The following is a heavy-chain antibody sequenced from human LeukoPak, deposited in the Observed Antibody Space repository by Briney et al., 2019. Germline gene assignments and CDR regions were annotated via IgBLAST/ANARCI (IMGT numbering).Heavy chain of an antibody. CDR3: ARGLSVGATPN. CDR1: GFTFSSYS. J-gene: IGHJ4*02. D-gene: IGHD1-26*01. Sequence: PGGSLRLSCAASGFTFSSYSMMWVRQAPGKGLEWVSYISSSSTTIHYADSVKGRFTISRDNAKNTLYLQMSSLRAEDTAVYYCARGLSVGATPNWGQGTLVTVSS. V-gene: IGHV3-48*04. CDR2: ISSSSTTI.